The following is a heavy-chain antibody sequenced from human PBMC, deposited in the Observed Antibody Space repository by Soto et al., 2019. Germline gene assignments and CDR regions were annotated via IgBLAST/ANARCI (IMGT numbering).Heavy chain of an antibody. CDR2: IIPILGIA. D-gene: IGHD4-17*01. CDR1: GGTFSSYT. V-gene: IGHV1-69*04. Sequence: GASVKVSCKASGGTFSSYTISXVRQAPGQGLEWMGRIIPILGIANYAQKFQGRVTITADKSTSTAYMELSSLRSEDTAVYYCARDFGDYELDYWGQGTLVTVSS. CDR3: ARDFGDYELDY. J-gene: IGHJ4*02.